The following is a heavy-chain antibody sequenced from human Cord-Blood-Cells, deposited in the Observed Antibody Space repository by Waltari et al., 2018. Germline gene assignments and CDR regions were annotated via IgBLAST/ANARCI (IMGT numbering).Heavy chain of an antibody. V-gene: IGHV3-23*01. J-gene: IGHJ4*02. Sequence: EVQLLESGGGLVQPGGSLRLSCARSGFTFRSYAMSRFRQAPGKGLESVSAISGSGGSTYYADSVKGRFTISRDNSKNTLYLQMNSLRAEDTAVYYCAKFGKRGVWSGYDYWGQGTLVTVSS. CDR2: ISGSGGST. CDR1: GFTFRSYA. D-gene: IGHD3-3*01. CDR3: AKFGKRGVWSGYDY.